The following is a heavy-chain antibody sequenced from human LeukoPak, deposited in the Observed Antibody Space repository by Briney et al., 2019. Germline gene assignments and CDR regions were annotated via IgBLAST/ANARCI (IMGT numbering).Heavy chain of an antibody. CDR3: GRHYGSGDALDI. CDR1: GGSFSGYY. CDR2: INHSGST. J-gene: IGHJ3*02. Sequence: SETLSLTCAVYGGSFSGYYWSWIRQPPGKGLEWIGEINHSGSTNYNPSFKSRVTLSLDTSKNQFSLKLTSVTAADTAVYYCGRHYGSGDALDIWGQGTKVTASS. V-gene: IGHV4-34*01. D-gene: IGHD3-10*01.